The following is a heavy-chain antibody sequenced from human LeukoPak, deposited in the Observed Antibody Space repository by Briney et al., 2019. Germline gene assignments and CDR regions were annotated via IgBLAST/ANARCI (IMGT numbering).Heavy chain of an antibody. CDR1: GYSISSGYY. D-gene: IGHD1-26*01. CDR3: ARSVRRGGSSDY. Sequence: SETLSLTCTVSGYSISSGYYWGWIRQPPGKGLEWIGSIYHSGSTYYNPSLKSRVTISVDTSKNQFSLKLSSVTAADTAVYYCARSVRRGGSSDYWGQGTLVTVSS. V-gene: IGHV4-38-2*02. J-gene: IGHJ4*02. CDR2: IYHSGST.